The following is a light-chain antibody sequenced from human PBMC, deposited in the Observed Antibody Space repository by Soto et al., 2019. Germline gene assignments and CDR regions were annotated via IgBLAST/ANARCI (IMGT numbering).Light chain of an antibody. J-gene: IGKJ1*01. CDR3: QQYNSYSWT. CDR1: QGINNY. Sequence: PSSLSASVGDIVTITCRASQGINNYLAWYQQKPGKAPKLLIYAASTLQSGVPSRFSGRGSGTDFTLTISCLQSEDFATYYCQQYNSYSWTFGQGTKVDIK. CDR2: AAS. V-gene: IGKV1-9*01.